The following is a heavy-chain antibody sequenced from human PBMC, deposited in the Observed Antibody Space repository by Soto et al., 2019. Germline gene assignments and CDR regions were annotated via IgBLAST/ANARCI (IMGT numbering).Heavy chain of an antibody. CDR2: MHDSGTT. D-gene: IGHD3-3*01. V-gene: IGHV4-30-4*01. CDR3: ARGGLYDLWSGLFD. J-gene: IGHJ4*02. Sequence: LSHTWCVANGYVIRGDYYWKWKNQTPGTGLEWLGYMHDSGTTSYNPSLKSRVTISRDTSKNQFSLKLTSVSAADTAVYFCARGGLYDLWSGLFDWGQVIRFTLSS. CDR1: NGYVIRGDYY.